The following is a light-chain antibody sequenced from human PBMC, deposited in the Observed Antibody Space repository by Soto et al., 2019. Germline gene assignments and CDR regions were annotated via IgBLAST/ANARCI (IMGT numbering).Light chain of an antibody. CDR3: QTWGTGIVV. Sequence: QPVLTQSPSASASLGASVKLTCTLSSGHSTYAIAWHQQQPEKGPRYLMKVNSDGTHTKGDGIPDRFSGSSSGAQRYLTISSLQSEDEADYYCQTWGTGIVVFGGGTQLTVL. J-gene: IGLJ2*01. V-gene: IGLV4-69*01. CDR2: VNSDGTH. CDR1: SGHSTYA.